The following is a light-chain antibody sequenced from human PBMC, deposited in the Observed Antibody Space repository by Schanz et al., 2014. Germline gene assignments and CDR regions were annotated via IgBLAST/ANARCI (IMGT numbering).Light chain of an antibody. CDR2: RNN. Sequence: QSVLTQPPSVSGAPGQTVTISCTGSSSNIGAGYDVHWYQKLPGTAPKLLIYRNNNRPSGVPDRFSGSKSGTSASLAITGLQAEDEADYYCCSYAGSSTSWVFGGGTKLTVL. V-gene: IGLV1-40*01. CDR1: SSNIGAGYD. CDR3: CSYAGSSTSWV. J-gene: IGLJ3*02.